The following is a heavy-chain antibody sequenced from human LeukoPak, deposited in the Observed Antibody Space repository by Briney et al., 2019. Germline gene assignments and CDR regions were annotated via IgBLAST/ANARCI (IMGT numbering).Heavy chain of an antibody. CDR1: GDSIRSSGYY. CDR3: ARLERSRMDGAQY. Sequence: PSETLSLTCIVSGDSIRSSGYYWGWIRQPPGKGLEWFGSMFYGETTSYSPSLQSRVTISLDTSKNQFSLRLNSVTAADTAVYYCARLERSRMDGAQYWGQGTLVTVSS. D-gene: IGHD4/OR15-4a*01. J-gene: IGHJ4*02. V-gene: IGHV4-39*01. CDR2: MFYGETT.